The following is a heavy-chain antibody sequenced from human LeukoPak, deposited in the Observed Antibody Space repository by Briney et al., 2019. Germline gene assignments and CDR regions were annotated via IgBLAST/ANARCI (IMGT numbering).Heavy chain of an antibody. CDR3: ASLGY. J-gene: IGHJ4*02. Sequence: GGSLRLSCAVSGITVSGNYMTWVRQAPGKGLDWVTAIYSGGSTYYADSVKGRFTISRDNSKNTLYLQMNSLRPEDTAVYYCASLGYWGQGTLVTVSS. CDR2: IYSGGST. V-gene: IGHV3-66*02. D-gene: IGHD3-16*01. CDR1: GITVSGNY.